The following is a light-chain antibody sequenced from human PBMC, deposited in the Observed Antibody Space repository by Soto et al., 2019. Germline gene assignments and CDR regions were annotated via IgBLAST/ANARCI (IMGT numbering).Light chain of an antibody. CDR3: QQYTNTNNPWM. J-gene: IGKJ1*01. CDR1: QTISTW. V-gene: IGKV1-5*01. CDR2: DAS. Sequence: DIQVTQSPPTLSASVGDRVTITCRASQTISTWMAWYQQKPGKAPKLLVYDASTLQSGVASRFSGSGSXTEFXLIISGLQPDDSATYYCQQYTNTNNPWMFGQGTKVDIK.